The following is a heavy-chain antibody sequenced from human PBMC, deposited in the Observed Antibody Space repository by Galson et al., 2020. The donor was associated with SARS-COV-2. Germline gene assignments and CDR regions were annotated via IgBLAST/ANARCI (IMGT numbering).Heavy chain of an antibody. J-gene: IGHJ4*02. V-gene: IGHV4-4*08. CDR2: IYTGGTT. CDR1: GDSITGNY. D-gene: IGHD5-12*01. CDR3: VRDKSDGYNREYFDC. Sequence: ASETLSLTCTVSGDSITGNYWTWIRQPPGKGLEWIGYIYTGGTTIYNPSLKSRVTISLDTSKNQFSLRLNSMTEADTAVYYCVRDKSDGYNREYFDCWGQGTLVTVSS.